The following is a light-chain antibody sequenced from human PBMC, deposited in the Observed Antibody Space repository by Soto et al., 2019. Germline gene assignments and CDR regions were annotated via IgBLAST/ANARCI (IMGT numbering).Light chain of an antibody. V-gene: IGKV1-33*01. CDR1: QDISNY. CDR3: QQYKT. J-gene: IGKJ1*01. CDR2: DAS. Sequence: DIQMTQSQSSLSASVGDRFTITCHASQDISNYLNLYQQKPGKAPKLLIYDASNLETGVPSRFSGSGSGTDFTFTISSLQPEDIATYYCQQYKTCGQGTKGDI.